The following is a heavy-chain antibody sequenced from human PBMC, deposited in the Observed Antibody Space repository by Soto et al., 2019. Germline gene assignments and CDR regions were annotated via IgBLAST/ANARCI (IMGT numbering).Heavy chain of an antibody. CDR1: GFTFRLYS. Sequence: GGSLRLSCAHSGFTFRLYSMNWVRQAPGKGLEWVSSISSSESFIFYADSVKGRFTISRDNAKNALYLQMNSVSAEDTAVYHCARGGAKRGLDVWGQGTTVTVPS. D-gene: IGHD3-16*01. CDR3: ARGGAKRGLDV. CDR2: ISSSESFI. J-gene: IGHJ6*02. V-gene: IGHV3-21*01.